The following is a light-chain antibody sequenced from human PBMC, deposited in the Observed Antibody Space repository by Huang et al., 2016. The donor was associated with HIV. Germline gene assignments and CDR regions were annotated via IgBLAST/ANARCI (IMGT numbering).Light chain of an antibody. J-gene: IGKJ2*01. CDR2: GAS. Sequence: EIVLTQSPGTLSLSPGERATLSCRASQSISSSYLAWYQLKPGPAPRLLIYGASSRATGIPDRFSGSGSGTDFTLTISRLEPEDFAVYYCQQYGSSPQYTFGQGTKLEIK. CDR3: QQYGSSPQYT. CDR1: QSISSSY. V-gene: IGKV3-20*01.